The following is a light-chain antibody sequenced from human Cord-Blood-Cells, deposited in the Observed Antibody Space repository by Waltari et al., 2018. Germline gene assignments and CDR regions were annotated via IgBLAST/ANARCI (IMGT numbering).Light chain of an antibody. V-gene: IGKV1-5*01. CDR3: QQYNSYSYT. J-gene: IGKJ2*01. CDR1: QSISSW. Sequence: DIQMTQSPSTLSASVGDRVTITCRASQSISSWLAWYQQKPWKAPKLLIYDASSLESGVPSRFSGSGSVTEFTLTISSLQPDDFATYYCQQYNSYSYTFGQGTKLEIK. CDR2: DAS.